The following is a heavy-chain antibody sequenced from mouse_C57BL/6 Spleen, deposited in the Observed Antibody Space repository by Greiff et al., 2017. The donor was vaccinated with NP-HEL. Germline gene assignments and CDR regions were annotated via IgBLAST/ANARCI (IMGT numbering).Heavy chain of an antibody. J-gene: IGHJ2*01. D-gene: IGHD1-1*02. CDR2: ISSGSSTI. Sequence: VQLKESGGGLVKPGGSLKLSCAASGFTFSDYGMHWVRQAPEKGLEWVAYISSGSSTIYYADTVKGRFTISRDNAKNTLFLQMTSLRSEDTAMYYCARGGRGAYFDYWGQGTTLTVSS. CDR1: GFTFSDYG. CDR3: ARGGRGAYFDY. V-gene: IGHV5-17*01.